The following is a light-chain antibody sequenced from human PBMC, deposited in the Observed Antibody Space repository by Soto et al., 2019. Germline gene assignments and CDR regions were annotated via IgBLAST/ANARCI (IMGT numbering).Light chain of an antibody. CDR1: QSVLYSSSNKNY. V-gene: IGKV4-1*01. CDR3: LQYYSTPTWA. CDR2: WAA. J-gene: IGKJ1*01. Sequence: DIVMTQSPDSLAVSLGERATINCKSSQSVLYSSSNKNYLAWYQQKPGQPPKRLIYWAATRESGVPDRFSGSGSGTDFSLTISSLQAEDVAVYYCLQYYSTPTWAFGQGTKVEIK.